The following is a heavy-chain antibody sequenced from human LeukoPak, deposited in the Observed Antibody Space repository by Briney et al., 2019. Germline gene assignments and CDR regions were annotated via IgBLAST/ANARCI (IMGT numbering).Heavy chain of an antibody. CDR2: IKQDGGET. CDR1: GGSISSSSYY. D-gene: IGHD1-26*01. CDR3: ARDPYIGRYGAFDV. Sequence: PSETLSLTCTVSGGSISSSSYYWGWIRQAPGKGLEWVASIKQDGGETFYVDSVKDRFTTSRDNAKNSLYLQMNSLRVEDTAVYYCARDPYIGRYGAFDVWGQGTMVTVSS. J-gene: IGHJ3*01. V-gene: IGHV3-7*01.